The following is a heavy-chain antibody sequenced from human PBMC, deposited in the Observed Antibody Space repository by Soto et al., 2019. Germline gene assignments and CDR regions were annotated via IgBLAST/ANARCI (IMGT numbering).Heavy chain of an antibody. Sequence: LRLSCAASGFTFSSYAMSWVRQAPVKGLEWVSAISGSGGTTYYADSVRGRFTISRDNSKDTLYLQMNSLRAEDTALYYCAKYTSAWEFDYWGQGTLVTVSS. CDR1: GFTFSSYA. D-gene: IGHD6-19*01. CDR3: AKYTSAWEFDY. V-gene: IGHV3-23*01. CDR2: ISGSGGTT. J-gene: IGHJ4*02.